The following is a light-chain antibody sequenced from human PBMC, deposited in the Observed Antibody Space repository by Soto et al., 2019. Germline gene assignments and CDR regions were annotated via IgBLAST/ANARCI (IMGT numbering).Light chain of an antibody. V-gene: IGKV1-39*01. J-gene: IGKJ3*01. Sequence: DIQMTQSPSSLSASVGDRVTVTCRASQSIRNYLNWYQQKPGKAPKLLIYATSSLQSGVPSRFSGTESGTDFALTISSLQPEDSATYYCQQTYATPTFGPGTKVHI. CDR2: ATS. CDR1: QSIRNY. CDR3: QQTYATPT.